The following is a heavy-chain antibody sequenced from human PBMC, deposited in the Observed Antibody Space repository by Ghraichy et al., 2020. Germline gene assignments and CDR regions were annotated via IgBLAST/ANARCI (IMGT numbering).Heavy chain of an antibody. CDR1: GYTFTNYY. CDR2: IHPSTGGT. CDR3: AREKSGSHMVYDC. D-gene: IGHD1-26*01. Sequence: ASVKVSCKASGYTFTNYYMHWVRQAPGQGLEWMGIIHPSTGGTSYAPKFQGRVTLTTDTSTSTLYMDLSSLRSEDTAVYFCAREKSGSHMVYDCWGQGTLVTVSS. J-gene: IGHJ4*02. V-gene: IGHV1-46*01.